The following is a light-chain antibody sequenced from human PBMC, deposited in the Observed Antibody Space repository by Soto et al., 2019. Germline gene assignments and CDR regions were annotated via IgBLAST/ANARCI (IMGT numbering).Light chain of an antibody. CDR3: QQYINWPPGIT. Sequence: EIVLAQSPGTLSLPPGERGTLSCRASQSVSSNLVWYQQKPGQAPRLLIYGASTRATGIPARFSGSGSGTEFTLTISSLQSEDFALYYCQQYINWPPGITFGQGTRLEIK. CDR1: QSVSSN. V-gene: IGKV3-15*01. J-gene: IGKJ5*01. CDR2: GAS.